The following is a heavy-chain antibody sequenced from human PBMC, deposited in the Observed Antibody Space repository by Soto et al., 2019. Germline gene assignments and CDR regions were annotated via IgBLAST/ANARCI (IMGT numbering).Heavy chain of an antibody. J-gene: IGHJ4*02. V-gene: IGHV3-33*01. CDR2: IWYDGSNK. D-gene: IGHD5-18*01. CDR3: AREAMDPFDY. Sequence: QVQLVESGGGVVQPGRSLRLSCAASGFTFSSYGMHWVRQAPGKGLEWVAVIWYDGSNKYYADSVKGRFTISRDNSKNTLYMQMNSLRAEDTAVYYCAREAMDPFDYWGQGTLVTVSS. CDR1: GFTFSSYG.